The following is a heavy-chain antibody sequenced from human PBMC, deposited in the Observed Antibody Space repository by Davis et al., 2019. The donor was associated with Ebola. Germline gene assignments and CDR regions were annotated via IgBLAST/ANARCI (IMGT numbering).Heavy chain of an antibody. D-gene: IGHD6-19*01. J-gene: IGHJ4*02. CDR3: ARVNGYSSGWNDY. Sequence: GGSLRLSCTASGFTFGDYAMSWVRQAPGKGLEWVGFIRSKAYGGTTEYAASVKGRFTISRDNSKNTLYLQMNSLRAEDTAVYYCARVNGYSSGWNDYWGQGTLVTVSS. CDR2: IRSKAYGGTT. CDR1: GFTFGDYA. V-gene: IGHV3-49*04.